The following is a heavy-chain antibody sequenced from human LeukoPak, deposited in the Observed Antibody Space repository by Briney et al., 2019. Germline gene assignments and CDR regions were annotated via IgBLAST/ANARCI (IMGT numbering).Heavy chain of an antibody. V-gene: IGHV3-30*02. CDR1: GFTFSSYG. CDR2: IRYDGSNK. Sequence: EAGGSLRLSCAASGFTFSSYGMHWVRQAPGKGLEWVAFIRYDGSNKYYADSVKGRFTISRDNSKNTLYLQMNSLRAEDTAVYYCAKDPRDYYGSGSPYYFDYWGQGTLVTVSS. J-gene: IGHJ4*02. CDR3: AKDPRDYYGSGSPYYFDY. D-gene: IGHD3-10*01.